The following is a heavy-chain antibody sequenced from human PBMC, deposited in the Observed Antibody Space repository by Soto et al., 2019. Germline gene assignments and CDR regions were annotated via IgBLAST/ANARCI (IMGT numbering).Heavy chain of an antibody. CDR1: GGSISSYY. V-gene: IGHV4-59*08. Sequence: SETLSLTSAVSGGSISSYYWSWIRQPPGKGLEWIGYIYYGGSTNYNASLKSRVTISVDTSKNQFSLKLSSVTAADTAVYYCARYDSSGCYYFDYWDQGTLVTVSS. J-gene: IGHJ4*02. CDR3: ARYDSSGCYYFDY. D-gene: IGHD6-19*01. CDR2: IYYGGST.